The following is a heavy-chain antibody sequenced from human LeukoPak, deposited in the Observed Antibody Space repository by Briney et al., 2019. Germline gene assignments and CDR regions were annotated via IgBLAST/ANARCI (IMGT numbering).Heavy chain of an antibody. Sequence: GGSLRLSCAASGFTFSSYAMSWVRQAPGKGLEWVSAISGSGGSTYYADSVKGRFTISRDNSKNTLYLQMNSLRAEDTALYYCAKGIDPIEVVPDSRGFSSARLGYYYGMDVWGQGTTVTVSS. J-gene: IGHJ6*02. CDR2: ISGSGGST. CDR1: GFTFSSYA. D-gene: IGHD2-2*01. V-gene: IGHV3-23*01. CDR3: AKGIDPIEVVPDSRGFSSARLGYYYGMDV.